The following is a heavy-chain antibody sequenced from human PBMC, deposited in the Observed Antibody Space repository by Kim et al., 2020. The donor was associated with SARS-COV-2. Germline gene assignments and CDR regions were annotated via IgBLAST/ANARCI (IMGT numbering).Heavy chain of an antibody. J-gene: IGHJ6*02. CDR1: GYTFTSYY. D-gene: IGHD6-13*01. CDR2: INPSGGST. CDR3: AFIAAARYYYYGMDV. V-gene: IGHV1-46*01. Sequence: ASVKVSCKASGYTFTSYYMHWVRQAPGQGLEWMGIINPSGGSTSYAQKFQGRVTMTRDTSTSTVYMELSSLRSEDTAVYYCAFIAAARYYYYGMDVWGQGTTVTVSS.